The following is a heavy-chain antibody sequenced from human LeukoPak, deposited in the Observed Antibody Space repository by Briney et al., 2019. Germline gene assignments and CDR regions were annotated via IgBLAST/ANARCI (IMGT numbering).Heavy chain of an antibody. Sequence: GSLRLSCEAPGFTFGTYWMSWIRQSPGKGLEWIGEINDSGSTNYNPSLKSRVTISVDTSKNQFSLKLSSVTAADTAMYYCARVNWNEYMRHNWFDPWGQGNLVTVSP. CDR3: ARVNWNEYMRHNWFDP. CDR1: GFTFGTYW. D-gene: IGHD1-1*01. V-gene: IGHV4-34*01. J-gene: IGHJ5*02. CDR2: INDSGST.